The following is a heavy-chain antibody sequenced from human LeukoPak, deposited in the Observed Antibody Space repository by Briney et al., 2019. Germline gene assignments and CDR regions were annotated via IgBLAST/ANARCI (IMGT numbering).Heavy chain of an antibody. V-gene: IGHV4-4*07. CDR2: IHASGTT. J-gene: IGHJ4*02. CDR1: GGSISSYF. CDR3: ARDGADVYGRAFDY. Sequence: SETLSCTCTGSGGSISSYFWTWIRQPAGKGLEWIGRIHASGTTNYNSSLKSRVSMSVDTSKNQFSLKLTSVTAADTAVYFCARDGADVYGRAFDYWGQGTLVSVSS. D-gene: IGHD3-10*01.